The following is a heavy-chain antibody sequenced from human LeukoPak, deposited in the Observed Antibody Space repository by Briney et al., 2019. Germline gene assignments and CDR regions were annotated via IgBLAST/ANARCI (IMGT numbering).Heavy chain of an antibody. J-gene: IGHJ4*02. D-gene: IGHD6-6*01. Sequence: SETLSLTCAVYGGSFSGYYWSWIRQPPGKGLEWIGEINHSGSTNYNPSLKSRVTISVDKSKNQFSLKLSSVTAADTAVYYCARGVEDSSSAYDYWGQGTLVTVSS. CDR3: ARGVEDSSSAYDY. CDR2: INHSGST. V-gene: IGHV4-34*01. CDR1: GGSFSGYY.